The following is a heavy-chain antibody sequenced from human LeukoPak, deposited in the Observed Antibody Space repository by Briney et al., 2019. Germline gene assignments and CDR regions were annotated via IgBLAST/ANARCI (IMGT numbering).Heavy chain of an antibody. J-gene: IGHJ4*02. Sequence: GGSLRLSCAASGFTFSSYAMSWVRQAPEKGLEWVSTISGSGGGTYYADSVKGRFTISRDDSKNTLYLQMNSLRAEDTAVYYCTYGDYVRGRFDNWGQGTLVTVSS. CDR2: ISGSGGGT. CDR3: TYGDYVRGRFDN. CDR1: GFTFSSYA. V-gene: IGHV3-23*01. D-gene: IGHD3-10*02.